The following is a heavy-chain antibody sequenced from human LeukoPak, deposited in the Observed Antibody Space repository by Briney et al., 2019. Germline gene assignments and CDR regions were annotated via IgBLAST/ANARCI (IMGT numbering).Heavy chain of an antibody. V-gene: IGHV3-21*01. J-gene: IGHJ4*02. CDR2: ISSSSSYI. Sequence: GGSLRLSCAASGFTFSSYSMNWVRQAPGKGLEWVSSISSSSSYIYYADSVKGRFTISRDNAKNSLYLRMNSLRAEDTAVYYCARDWGDGYNSNIDYWGQGTLVTVSS. D-gene: IGHD5-24*01. CDR1: GFTFSSYS. CDR3: ARDWGDGYNSNIDY.